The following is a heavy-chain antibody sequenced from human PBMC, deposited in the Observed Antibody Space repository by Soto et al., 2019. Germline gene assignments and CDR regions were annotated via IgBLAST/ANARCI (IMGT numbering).Heavy chain of an antibody. V-gene: IGHV5-51*01. CDR1: GYRFTSYW. D-gene: IGHD3-22*01. CDR2: IFPSDSDT. Sequence: GESLKISCRTSGYRFTSYWIAWVRQMPGKGLEWMGIIFPSDSDTRYSPSFQGQVTISADRSTSTAFLQWASLKASDTAVYFCARKDKSGYFNWFDPWGQGTLVTVSS. CDR3: ARKDKSGYFNWFDP. J-gene: IGHJ5*02.